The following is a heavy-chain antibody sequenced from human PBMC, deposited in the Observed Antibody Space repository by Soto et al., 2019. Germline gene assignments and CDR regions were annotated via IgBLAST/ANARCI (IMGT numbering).Heavy chain of an antibody. CDR2: ISYDGSNK. CDR3: AKDTAMAGYYYYGMDV. Sequence: SLRLSCAASGCTFSSYGMHWVRQAPGKGLEWVAVISYDGSNKYYADSVKGRFTISRDNSKNTLYLQMNSLRAEDTAVYYCAKDTAMAGYYYYGMDVWGQGTTVTVSS. J-gene: IGHJ6*02. D-gene: IGHD5-18*01. V-gene: IGHV3-30*18. CDR1: GCTFSSYG.